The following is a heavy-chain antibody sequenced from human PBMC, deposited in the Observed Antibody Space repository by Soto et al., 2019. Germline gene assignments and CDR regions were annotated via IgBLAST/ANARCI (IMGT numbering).Heavy chain of an antibody. Sequence: SVKVSCKASGGTFTNYAFSWVRQDPGQGLEWLGGIIPIFGTADYAQKFQGRVTITADEPTSTVHMELSSLRSDDTAAYYCGSWLKEGGIGGNYYYGMDVWGQGTTVTVSS. V-gene: IGHV1-69*13. J-gene: IGHJ6*02. CDR3: GSWLKEGGIGGNYYYGMDV. CDR1: GGTFTNYA. CDR2: IIPIFGTA. D-gene: IGHD1-1*01.